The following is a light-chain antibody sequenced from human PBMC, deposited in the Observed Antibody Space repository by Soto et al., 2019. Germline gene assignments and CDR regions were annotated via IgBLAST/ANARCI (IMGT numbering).Light chain of an antibody. Sequence: DIQMTQSPSTLSASVGDRVTITCRASQSISDWLAGYQQKPGKAPKLLIYDASSVDSGVPSRFSGSGSATEFTLTISSLQPDDFATYYCQQYSSYSTFGQGTKVEIK. CDR2: DAS. CDR1: QSISDW. CDR3: QQYSSYST. J-gene: IGKJ1*01. V-gene: IGKV1-5*01.